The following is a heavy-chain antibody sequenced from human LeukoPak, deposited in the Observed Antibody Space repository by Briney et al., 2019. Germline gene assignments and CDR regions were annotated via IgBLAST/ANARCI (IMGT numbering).Heavy chain of an antibody. Sequence: GGSLRLSCAASGFTFSSYAMSWVRQPPGKGLEWVSSISGSGGSTYYADSVKGRFTISRDNSKNTLYLQMNRLRAEDTAVYCCAKQMYYYDSSGLFDYWGQGTLVTVSS. D-gene: IGHD3-22*01. J-gene: IGHJ4*02. CDR2: ISGSGGST. V-gene: IGHV3-23*01. CDR3: AKQMYYYDSSGLFDY. CDR1: GFTFSSYA.